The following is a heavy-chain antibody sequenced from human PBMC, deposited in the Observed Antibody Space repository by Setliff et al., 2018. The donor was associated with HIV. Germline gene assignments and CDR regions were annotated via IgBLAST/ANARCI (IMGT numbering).Heavy chain of an antibody. Sequence: SETLSLTCTVSGGSINRIDYYWGWIRQSPGKGLEWIGNVYYDGTTYYNPSLKSRVTISVDTSKNQFSLRLSSVTAADTAVYYCARGGGPDTNFDSWGRGTLVTVSS. CDR2: VYYDGTT. CDR1: GGSINRIDYY. V-gene: IGHV4-39*07. J-gene: IGHJ4*02. CDR3: ARGGGPDTNFDS.